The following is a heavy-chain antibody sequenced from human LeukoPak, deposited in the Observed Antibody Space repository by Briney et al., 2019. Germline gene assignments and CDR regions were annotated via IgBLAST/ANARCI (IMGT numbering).Heavy chain of an antibody. D-gene: IGHD4-17*01. CDR3: VRDGSPNYGDYAFFDN. CDR2: ITSTGSHV. J-gene: IGHJ4*02. Sequence: GGSLRLSCAASGFTFSNVYMSWVRQAPGKGLEWVSSITSTGSHVYYPDSLKGRFTISRDNTKNSLFLQTNSLRVEDTAVYYCVRDGSPNYGDYAFFDNWGQGTLVTVSS. V-gene: IGHV3-21*01. CDR1: GFTFSNVY.